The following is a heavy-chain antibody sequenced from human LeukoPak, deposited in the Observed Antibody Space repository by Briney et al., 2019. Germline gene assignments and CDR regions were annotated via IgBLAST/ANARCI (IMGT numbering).Heavy chain of an antibody. CDR3: ARGRTGTARGYYYYYYMDV. V-gene: IGHV1-2*02. Sequence: ASVKVSCKASGYTFTGYYMHWVRQAPGQGLEWMGWINPNSGGTNYAQKFQGRVTMTRDTSISTAYMELSRLRSDDTAVYYCARGRTGTARGYYYYYYMDVWGKGTTATVSS. CDR1: GYTFTGYY. CDR2: INPNSGGT. J-gene: IGHJ6*03. D-gene: IGHD1-14*01.